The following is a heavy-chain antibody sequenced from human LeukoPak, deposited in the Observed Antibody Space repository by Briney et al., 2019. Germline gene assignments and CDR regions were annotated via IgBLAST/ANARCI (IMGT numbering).Heavy chain of an antibody. V-gene: IGHV3-30*01. D-gene: IGHD1-1*01. CDR2: LSFDGKGK. Sequence: GGSLRLSCAASGFTFQVYSMQWLRQAPGKGLEWMTVLSFDGKGKFYADSVKGRFTVSRDTSKNTLFLDMNNVTVEDTAVYYCGAGNPDYWGRGTLVTVYS. J-gene: IGHJ4*02. CDR1: GFTFQVYS. CDR3: GAGNPDY.